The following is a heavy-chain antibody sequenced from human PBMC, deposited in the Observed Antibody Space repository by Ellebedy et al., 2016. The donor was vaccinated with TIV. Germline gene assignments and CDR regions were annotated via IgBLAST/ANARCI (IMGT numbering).Heavy chain of an antibody. Sequence: GEPLKISCAASGFSFNNYWMNWARQAPGKGLEWVANIKQDGSEQYYVDSVKGRFTISRDNAKNSLYLQMNSLRGEDTAMYYCVRGAGWVTDYWGQGTLVTVSS. J-gene: IGHJ4*02. CDR1: GFSFNNYW. CDR2: IKQDGSEQ. CDR3: VRGAGWVTDY. V-gene: IGHV3-7*03. D-gene: IGHD4-23*01.